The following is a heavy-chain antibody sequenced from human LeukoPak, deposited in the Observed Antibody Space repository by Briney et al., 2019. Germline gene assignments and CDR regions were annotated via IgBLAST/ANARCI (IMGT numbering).Heavy chain of an antibody. D-gene: IGHD6-19*01. CDR3: AKGGYSSGWYPPAEYFQH. Sequence: GGSLRLSCAASGFTFDDYAMHWVRQAPGKGLKWVSLISWDGGSTYYADSVKGRFTISRDNSKNSLYLQMNSLRAEDTALYYCAKGGYSSGWYPPAEYFQHWGQGTLVTVSS. CDR2: ISWDGGST. J-gene: IGHJ1*01. CDR1: GFTFDDYA. V-gene: IGHV3-43D*04.